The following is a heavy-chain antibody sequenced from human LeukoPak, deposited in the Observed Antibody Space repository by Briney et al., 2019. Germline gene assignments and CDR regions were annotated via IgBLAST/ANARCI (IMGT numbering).Heavy chain of an antibody. CDR2: ISYDGSNK. D-gene: IGHD2-21*01. CDR3: ARDALGEGQFSYFDY. Sequence: PGGSLRLSCAASGFTFSSYAMHWVRQAPGKGLEWVAVISYDGSNKYYADSVKGRFTISRDNSKNTLYLQMNSLRAEDTAVYYCARDALGEGQFSYFDYWGQGTLVTVFS. J-gene: IGHJ4*02. CDR1: GFTFSSYA. V-gene: IGHV3-30-3*01.